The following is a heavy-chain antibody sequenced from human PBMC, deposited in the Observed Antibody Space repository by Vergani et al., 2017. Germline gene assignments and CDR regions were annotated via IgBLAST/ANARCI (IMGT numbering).Heavy chain of an antibody. CDR3: ARVPYCSSTSCYTSSHYYYYYMDV. Sequence: EVQLVESGGGLVQPGGSLRLSCAASGFIFSSYWMHWVRQAPGKGLEWVAAIKEDGSEKQYVDSVKGRFTISRDNAKKSLYLQMNSLRGEDTAVYYCARVPYCSSTSCYTSSHYYYYYMDVWGKGTTVTVSS. CDR1: GFIFSSYW. J-gene: IGHJ6*03. V-gene: IGHV3-7*01. D-gene: IGHD2-2*02. CDR2: IKEDGSEK.